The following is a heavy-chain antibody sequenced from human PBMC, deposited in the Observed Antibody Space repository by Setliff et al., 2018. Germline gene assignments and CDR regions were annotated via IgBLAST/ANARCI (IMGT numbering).Heavy chain of an antibody. CDR2: IYTTGST. D-gene: IGHD2-15*01. J-gene: IGHJ3*02. V-gene: IGHV4-4*08. CDR3: ARKDGDM. Sequence: SETLSLTCTVSGDSIRNYHWSWFRQPPGSRLEWIGYIYTTGSTSYNPSLKSRVTMSVDTSKNQFSLKMRSVTAADAALYYCARKDGDMWGQGTMVTVTS. CDR1: GDSIRNYH.